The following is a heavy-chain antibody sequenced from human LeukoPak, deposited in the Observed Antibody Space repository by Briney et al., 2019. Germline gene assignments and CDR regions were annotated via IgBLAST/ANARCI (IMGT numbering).Heavy chain of an antibody. D-gene: IGHD2-21*01. Sequence: ASVKISCKASGYTFSKKMHWVRQAPGQGLEWMGWVNPNRGDTFYAQDFQGRVTMTSDTSISTAYMELSRLRSDDTAVYYCARGVGFYLCDYWGQGTLVTVSS. V-gene: IGHV1-2*02. CDR1: GYTFSKK. CDR3: ARGVGFYLCDY. CDR2: VNPNRGDT. J-gene: IGHJ4*02.